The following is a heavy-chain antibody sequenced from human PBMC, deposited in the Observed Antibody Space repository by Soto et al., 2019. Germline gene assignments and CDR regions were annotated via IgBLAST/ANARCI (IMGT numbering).Heavy chain of an antibody. CDR3: ARVRYDFWGGSTYYYGMDV. CDR2: TYYRSKWYN. D-gene: IGHD3-3*01. J-gene: IGHJ6*02. Sequence: SQTLSLTCAISGDSVSSNSAAWNWIRQSPSRGLEWLGRTYYRSKWYNDYAVSVKSRITINPDTSKNQFSLQPNSVTPEDTAVYYCARVRYDFWGGSTYYYGMDVWGQGTTVTVSS. V-gene: IGHV6-1*01. CDR1: GDSVSSNSAA.